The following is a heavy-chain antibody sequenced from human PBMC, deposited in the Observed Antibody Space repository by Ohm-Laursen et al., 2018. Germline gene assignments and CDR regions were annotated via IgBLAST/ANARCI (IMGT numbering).Heavy chain of an antibody. J-gene: IGHJ6*02. CDR1: GFAFSDYY. V-gene: IGHV3-11*01. D-gene: IGHD2-2*02. CDR3: ARGSYIRGNGMDV. CDR2: ITSSGSTI. Sequence: SLRLSCTASGFAFSDYYMSWIRQAPGKGLEWVSYITSSGSTIYYADSVKGRFTISRDNAKNSLYLQVNSLRAEDTAVYYCARGSYIRGNGMDVWGQGTTVTVSS.